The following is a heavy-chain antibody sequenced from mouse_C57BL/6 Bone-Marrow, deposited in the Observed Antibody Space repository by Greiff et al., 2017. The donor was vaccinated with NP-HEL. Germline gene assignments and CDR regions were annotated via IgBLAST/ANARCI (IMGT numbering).Heavy chain of an antibody. V-gene: IGHV1-61*01. J-gene: IGHJ4*01. Sequence: QVQLQQPGAELVRPGSSVKLSCKASGYTFTSYWMDWVKQRPGQGLEWIGNIYPSDSETHYNQKFKDKATLTVDKSSSTAYMQLSSLTSEDSAVYYCARRDYCGSSPYYAMDYWGKGPSVTVSS. CDR3: ARRDYCGSSPYYAMDY. CDR2: IYPSDSET. D-gene: IGHD1-1*01. CDR1: GYTFTSYW.